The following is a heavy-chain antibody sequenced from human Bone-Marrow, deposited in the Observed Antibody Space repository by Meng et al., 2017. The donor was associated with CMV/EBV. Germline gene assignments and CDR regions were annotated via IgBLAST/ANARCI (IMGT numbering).Heavy chain of an antibody. CDR2: ISHTGTTI. V-gene: IGHV3-11*04. Sequence: GGSLRLSCAASGFSFSDYYMNWIRQAPGKEPEWVSSISHTGTTIFYADSVKGRFTVSRDNARTSLYLEMNSLRAEDTAVYYCSTSRVFDYWGQGTLVTVSS. CDR1: GFSFSDYY. J-gene: IGHJ4*02. CDR3: STSRVFDY.